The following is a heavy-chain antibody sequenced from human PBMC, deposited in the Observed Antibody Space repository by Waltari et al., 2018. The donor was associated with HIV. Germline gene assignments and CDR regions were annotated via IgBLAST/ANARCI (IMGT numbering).Heavy chain of an antibody. CDR2: FNSYNGDT. CDR3: ARFFPTATTTGWYLDL. D-gene: IGHD4-17*01. V-gene: IGHV1-18*01. Sequence: VPLVQSGAELKKTGASVKLSCKAPGYTFTNFGINWVRQAPGQGLEWMGWFNSYNGDTKYAQKFQDRVTMTTDTSTSTAYMELRSLRSDDTAVYYCARFFPTATTTGWYLDLWGPGTLVTMSS. J-gene: IGHJ2*01. CDR1: GYTFTNFG.